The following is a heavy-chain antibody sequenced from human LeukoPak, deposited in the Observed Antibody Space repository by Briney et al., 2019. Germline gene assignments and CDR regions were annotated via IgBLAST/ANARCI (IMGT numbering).Heavy chain of an antibody. CDR3: ARKEVYAKAFDI. CDR1: GYTFTSYY. CDR2: INPSGGST. Sequence: ASVKVSCKASGYTFTSYYMHWVRQAPGQELESMGIINPSGGSTSYAQKFQGRVTMARDTSTSTVYMELSSLRSEDTAVYYCARKEVYAKAFDIWGQGTMVTVSS. D-gene: IGHD2-8*01. V-gene: IGHV1-46*01. J-gene: IGHJ3*02.